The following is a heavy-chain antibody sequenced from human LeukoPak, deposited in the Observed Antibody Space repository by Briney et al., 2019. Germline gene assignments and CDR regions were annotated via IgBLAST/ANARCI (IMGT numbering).Heavy chain of an antibody. CDR1: GGSISSGSYY. CDR3: ARERNAFDI. CDR2: IYTSGST. D-gene: IGHD1-1*01. V-gene: IGHV4-61*02. J-gene: IGHJ3*02. Sequence: SETLSLTCTVSGGSISSGSYYWSWIRQPAGKGLEWIGRIYTSGSTNYNPSLKSRVTISVDTSKNQFSLKLSSVTAADTAVYYCARERNAFDIWGQGTMVTVSS.